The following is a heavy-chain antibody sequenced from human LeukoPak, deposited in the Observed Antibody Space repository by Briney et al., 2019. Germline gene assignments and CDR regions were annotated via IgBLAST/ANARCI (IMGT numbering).Heavy chain of an antibody. CDR2: INPNGGST. Sequence: GASVKVSCKASGYTFTDYYMNWVRQAPGQGLEWMGTINPNGGSTRYAQKFQGRVTMTRDTSTDTFYMELSSLRSEDTALYYCARKSGDYQDNSGSPYNWFVPWGQGTLVTVSS. CDR3: ARKSGDYQDNSGSPYNWFVP. V-gene: IGHV1-46*01. J-gene: IGHJ5*02. D-gene: IGHD3-22*01. CDR1: GYTFTDYY.